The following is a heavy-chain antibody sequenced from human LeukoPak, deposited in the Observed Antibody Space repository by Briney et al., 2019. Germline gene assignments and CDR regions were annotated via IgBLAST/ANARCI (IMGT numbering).Heavy chain of an antibody. V-gene: IGHV4-39*07. CDR1: GGSISSSSYY. CDR3: ASIIMVRGVKIDY. J-gene: IGHJ4*02. D-gene: IGHD3-10*01. Sequence: SETLSLTCTVSGGSISSSSYYWGWIRQPPGKGLEWIGSIYYSGSTYYKPSLKSRVTISVDTSKNQFSLKLSSVTAADTAVYFCASIIMVRGVKIDYWGQGTLVTVSS. CDR2: IYYSGST.